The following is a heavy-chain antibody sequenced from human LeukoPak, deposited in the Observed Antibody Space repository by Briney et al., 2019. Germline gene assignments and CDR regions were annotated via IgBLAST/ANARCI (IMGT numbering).Heavy chain of an antibody. CDR2: INHSGSA. V-gene: IGHV4-34*01. Sequence: SETLSLTCAAYGGSFTGYSWTWIRQPPGKGLEWIGDINHSGSANYNPSLRSRVTISIDTSKNQFSLKLRSVTAADTAVYYCARDALVSAAILFYWGQGTQVTVSS. CDR3: ARDALVSAAILFY. CDR1: GGSFTGYS. J-gene: IGHJ4*02. D-gene: IGHD2-2*02.